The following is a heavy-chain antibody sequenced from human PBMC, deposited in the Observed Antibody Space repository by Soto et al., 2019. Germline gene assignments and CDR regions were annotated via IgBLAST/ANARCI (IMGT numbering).Heavy chain of an antibody. CDR2: IDPSDSYT. J-gene: IGHJ6*02. D-gene: IGHD3-3*01. V-gene: IGHV5-10-1*03. CDR1: GFDFTSYW. Sequence: EVQLVQSGAEVKKPGESLRISCKGSGFDFTSYWITWVRQMPGKGLEWMGRIDPSDSYTNYNPSFEGHVTISADKSISTAYLQWSSLRASDTAMYYCAKKSEIAIFGLVNGGMDVWGQGTKVSVSS. CDR3: AKKSEIAIFGLVNGGMDV.